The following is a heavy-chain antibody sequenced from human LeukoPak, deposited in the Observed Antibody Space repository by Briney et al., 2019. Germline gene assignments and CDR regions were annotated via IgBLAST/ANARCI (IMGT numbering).Heavy chain of an antibody. CDR2: ISSSSSTI. Sequence: GGSLRLSCAASGFTFSSYSMNWVRQAPGKGLEWVSYISSSSSTIYYADSVKGRFTISRDNAKNSLYLQMNSLRAEDTAVYYCATYLNDYFDYWGQGTLVTVSS. CDR1: GFTFSSYS. J-gene: IGHJ4*02. V-gene: IGHV3-48*01. CDR3: ATYLNDYFDY.